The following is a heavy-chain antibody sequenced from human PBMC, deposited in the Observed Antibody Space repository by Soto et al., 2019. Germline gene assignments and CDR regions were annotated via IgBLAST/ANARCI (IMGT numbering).Heavy chain of an antibody. CDR1: GFTFSSYG. CDR2: IWYDGSNK. J-gene: IGHJ6*02. V-gene: IGHV3-33*01. CDR3: ARDWDDSSSSYMDV. D-gene: IGHD6-6*01. Sequence: PGGSLRLSCAASGFTFSSYGMHWVRQAPGKGLEWVAVIWYDGSNKYYADSVKGRFTISRDNSKNTLYLQMNSLRAEDTAVYYCARDWDDSSSSYMDVWGQGTTVTVSS.